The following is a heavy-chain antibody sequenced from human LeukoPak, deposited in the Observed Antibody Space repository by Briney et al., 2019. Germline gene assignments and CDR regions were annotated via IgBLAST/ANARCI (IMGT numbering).Heavy chain of an antibody. CDR3: ARGPGCVVRGVIPYGMDV. J-gene: IGHJ6*02. Sequence: SVKVSCKASGGTFSSYAISWVRQAPGQGLEWMGRIIPILGIANYAQKFQGRVTITADKSTSTAYMELSSLRSEDTAVYYCARGPGCVVRGVIPYGMDVWGQGTTVTVSS. CDR1: GGTFSSYA. D-gene: IGHD3-10*01. V-gene: IGHV1-69*04. CDR2: IIPILGIA.